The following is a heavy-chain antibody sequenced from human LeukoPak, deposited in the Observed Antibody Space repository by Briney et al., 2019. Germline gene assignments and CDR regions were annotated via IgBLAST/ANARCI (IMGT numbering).Heavy chain of an antibody. CDR3: AREGTVDTAMAPAFDY. D-gene: IGHD5-18*01. CDR2: ISYDGSNK. V-gene: IGHV3-30*04. Sequence: PGGSLRLSCAASGFTFSSYAMHWVRQAPGKGLEWVAVISYDGSNKYYADSVKGRFTISRDNSKNTLYLQMNSLRAEGTAVYYCAREGTVDTAMAPAFDYWGQGTLVTVSS. CDR1: GFTFSSYA. J-gene: IGHJ4*02.